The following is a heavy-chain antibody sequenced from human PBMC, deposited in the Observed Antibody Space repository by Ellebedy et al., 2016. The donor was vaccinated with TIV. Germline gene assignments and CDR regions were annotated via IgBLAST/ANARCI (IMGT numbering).Heavy chain of an antibody. CDR2: IYHSGTT. D-gene: IGHD3-10*01. Sequence: MPSETLSLTCAVSGGSISSGNWWSWVRQPPGKGLEWIGEIYHSGTTNYDPSPKSRVTISVDKSKNLFSLNLRSVTAADTATYYCASNVGLGSYFDYWGQGILVNVSP. CDR1: GGSISSGNW. V-gene: IGHV4-4*02. J-gene: IGHJ4*02. CDR3: ASNVGLGSYFDY.